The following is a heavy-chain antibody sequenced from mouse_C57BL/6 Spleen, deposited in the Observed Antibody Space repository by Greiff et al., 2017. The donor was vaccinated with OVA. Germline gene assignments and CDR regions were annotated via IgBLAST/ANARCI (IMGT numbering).Heavy chain of an antibody. CDR3: ARHVVATWWYFDV. CDR1: GFTFSSYG. J-gene: IGHJ1*03. D-gene: IGHD1-1*01. Sequence: EVKLVESGGDLVKPGGSLKLSCAASGFTFSSYGMSWVRQTPDKRLEWVATISSGGSYTYYPDSVKGRFTISRDNAKNTLYLQMSSLKSEDTAMYYCARHVVATWWYFDVWGTGTTVTVSS. CDR2: ISSGGSYT. V-gene: IGHV5-6*01.